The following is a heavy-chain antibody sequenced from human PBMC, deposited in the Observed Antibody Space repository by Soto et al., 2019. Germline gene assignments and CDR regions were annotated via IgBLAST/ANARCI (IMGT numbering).Heavy chain of an antibody. CDR3: ARVGDIVVVVAATQDAFDI. V-gene: IGHV4-34*01. CDR1: GGSFSGYY. CDR2: INHSGST. D-gene: IGHD2-15*01. J-gene: IGHJ3*02. Sequence: SETLSLTCAVYGGSFSGYYWSWIRQPPGKGLEWIGEINHSGSTNYNPTLKSRVTISVATSKNQFSLKLSSVTAADTAVYYCARVGDIVVVVAATQDAFDIWGQGTMVTVSS.